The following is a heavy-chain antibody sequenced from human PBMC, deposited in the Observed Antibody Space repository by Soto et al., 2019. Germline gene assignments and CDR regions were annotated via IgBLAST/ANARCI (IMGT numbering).Heavy chain of an antibody. J-gene: IGHJ5*02. D-gene: IGHD2-2*01. CDR2: IYWDDDK. V-gene: IGHV2-5*02. CDR3: AHSLGHCISTSCYEDWFDP. Sequence: QITLKESGPTLVKPTQTLTLTCTFSGFSLSTGGVGVGWIRQPPGKALEWLALIYWDDDKRYSPSLKSRLTITKDTSKNQVVLTMTNMDPVDTATYYCAHSLGHCISTSCYEDWFDPGGQGTLVTVSS. CDR1: GFSLSTGGVG.